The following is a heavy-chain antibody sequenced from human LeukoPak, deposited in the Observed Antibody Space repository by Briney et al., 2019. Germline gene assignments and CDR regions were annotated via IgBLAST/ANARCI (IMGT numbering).Heavy chain of an antibody. CDR3: ARGFPYYYDSSGYQVGASG. CDR2: IYDSGST. Sequence: KPSETLSLTCTVSGGSIRSSYYYWGWIRQPPGKGLEWIGSIYDSGSTYYNPSLKSRVTISVDTSKNQFSLKLNSVTAADTAVYYCARGFPYYYDSSGYQVGASGWGQGTLVTVSS. D-gene: IGHD3-22*01. V-gene: IGHV4-39*01. CDR1: GGSIRSSYYY. J-gene: IGHJ4*02.